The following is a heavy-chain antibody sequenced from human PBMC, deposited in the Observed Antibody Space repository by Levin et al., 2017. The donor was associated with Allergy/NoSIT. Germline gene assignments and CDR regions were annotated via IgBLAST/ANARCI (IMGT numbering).Heavy chain of an antibody. D-gene: IGHD3-22*01. CDR2: ISGSGGST. CDR3: ARDLYYDSSGYYFPRPSFDY. J-gene: IGHJ4*02. V-gene: IGHV3-23*01. CDR1: GFTFSSYA. Sequence: GGSLRLSCAASGFTFSSYAMSWVRQAPGKGLEWVSGISGSGGSTYYADSVKGRFTISRDNSKNTLYLQLNSLRAEDTAVYYCARDLYYDSSGYYFPRPSFDYWGQGILVTVSS.